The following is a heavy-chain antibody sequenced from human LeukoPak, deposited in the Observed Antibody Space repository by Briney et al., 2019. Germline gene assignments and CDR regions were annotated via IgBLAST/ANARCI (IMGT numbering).Heavy chain of an antibody. V-gene: IGHV3-21*01. CDR1: GLTFSSYG. CDR2: ISSSSSYI. J-gene: IGHJ5*02. CDR3: ASSGGIVVPSSRNWFDP. Sequence: GGSLRLSCAASGLTFSSYGMSWVRQAPGKGLEWVSSISSSSSYIYYADSVKGRFTISRDNAKNSLYLQMNSLRAEDTAVYYCASSGGIVVPSSRNWFDPWGQGTLVTVSS. D-gene: IGHD3-22*01.